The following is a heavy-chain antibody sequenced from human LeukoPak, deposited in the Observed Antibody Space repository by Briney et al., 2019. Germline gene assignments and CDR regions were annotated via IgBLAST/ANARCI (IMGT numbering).Heavy chain of an antibody. J-gene: IGHJ6*02. V-gene: IGHV4-59*01. D-gene: IGHD6-19*01. Sequence: PSETLSLTCTVSGGSISSYYWSWIRQPPGKGLEWIGYIYYSGSTDYNPSLKSRVTISVDTSKNQFSLKLSSVTAADTAVYYCARASAFKQWRRYYYYYGMDVWGQGTTVTVSS. CDR1: GGSISSYY. CDR3: ARASAFKQWRRYYYYYGMDV. CDR2: IYYSGST.